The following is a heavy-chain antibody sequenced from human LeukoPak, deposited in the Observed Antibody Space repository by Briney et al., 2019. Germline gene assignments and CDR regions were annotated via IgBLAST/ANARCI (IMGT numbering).Heavy chain of an antibody. J-gene: IGHJ4*02. Sequence: GASVKVSCKASGYTFTSNYMHWVRQAPGQGLEWMGIINPSGGSTSYAQKFQGRVTMTRDTSTSTVYMELSSLRSEDTAVYYCARLRYDFWSGYYSYYFDYWGQGTLVTVSS. CDR2: INPSGGST. V-gene: IGHV1-46*03. D-gene: IGHD3-3*01. CDR3: ARLRYDFWSGYYSYYFDY. CDR1: GYTFTSNY.